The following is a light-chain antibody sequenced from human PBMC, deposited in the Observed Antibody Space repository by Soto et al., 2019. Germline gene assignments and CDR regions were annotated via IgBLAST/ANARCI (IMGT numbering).Light chain of an antibody. V-gene: IGKV3-15*01. CDR2: GAS. CDR3: QQLNSHPRT. CDR1: QSVSRN. J-gene: IGKJ2*01. Sequence: EVVLTQSPATLSVSPGDRATLSCRASQSVSRNLAWYQQKPGQAPRLLIYGASTRATGVPARFSGSGSGTEFTLSISSLQSEDFAVYYCQQLNSHPRTFGQGTKLEIK.